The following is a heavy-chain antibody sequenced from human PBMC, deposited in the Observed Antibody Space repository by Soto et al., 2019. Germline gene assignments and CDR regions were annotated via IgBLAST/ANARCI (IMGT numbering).Heavy chain of an antibody. D-gene: IGHD2-8*01. CDR3: ARYEVYLFYGMDV. Sequence: ASVKVSCKASGYTFTSYGISWVRQAPGQGLEWMGWINTYNGNTNTNYAQKLQGRVTMTTDTSTSTAYMELRSLRSDDTAVYYGARYEVYLFYGMDVWGKGTTVTVPS. CDR2: INTYNGNTNT. J-gene: IGHJ6*04. V-gene: IGHV1-18*01. CDR1: GYTFTSYG.